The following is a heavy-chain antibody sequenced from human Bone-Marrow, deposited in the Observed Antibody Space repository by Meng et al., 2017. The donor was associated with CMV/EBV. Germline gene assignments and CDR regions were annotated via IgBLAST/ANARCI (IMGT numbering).Heavy chain of an antibody. CDR1: GGSISSSSYY. D-gene: IGHD3-3*01. CDR2: IYYSGST. J-gene: IGHJ6*01. V-gene: IGHV4-39*01. CDR3: ARLNSRAIFGVVRAGYYYGMDV. Sequence: SETLSLTCTVSGGSISSSSYYWGWIRQPPGKGREWIGSIYYSGSTYYNPSLKSRVTISVDTSKNQFSLKLSSVTAADTAVYYCARLNSRAIFGVVRAGYYYGMDVWGQGTTVTGSS.